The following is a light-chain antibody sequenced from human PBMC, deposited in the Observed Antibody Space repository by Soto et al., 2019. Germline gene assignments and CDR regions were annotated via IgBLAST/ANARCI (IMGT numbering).Light chain of an antibody. CDR2: GAS. V-gene: IGKV3-20*01. CDR1: QSVSSSS. Sequence: EIVLTQSPGTLSLSPGERATLSCRASQSVSSSSLAWYQQKPGQAPRLLIYGASSGANGIPGRFSGSGSGKDSTPTNTRLEPEDFAVYYCQPYGRSPFTFGPGTKVDIK. J-gene: IGKJ3*01. CDR3: QPYGRSPFT.